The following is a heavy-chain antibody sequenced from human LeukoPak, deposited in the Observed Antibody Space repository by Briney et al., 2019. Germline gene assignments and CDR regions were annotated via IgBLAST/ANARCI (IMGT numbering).Heavy chain of an antibody. V-gene: IGHV4-39*01. CDR3: ARRRYYDSSGYLE. J-gene: IGHJ1*01. CDR2: IYYSGRT. CDR1: GDSVSRSDSY. Sequence: PSETLSLTCTIFGDSVSRSDSYWDWIRQPPGKGLEWIGTIYYSGRTYYSTSLKSRVTLSVDMSNNQFFLTLSSVTAADTALYFCARRRYYDSSGYLEWGQGTLATVSS. D-gene: IGHD3-22*01.